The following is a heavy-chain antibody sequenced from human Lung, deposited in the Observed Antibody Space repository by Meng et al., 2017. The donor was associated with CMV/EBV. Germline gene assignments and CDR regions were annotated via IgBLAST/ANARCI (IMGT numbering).Heavy chain of an antibody. J-gene: IGHJ4*02. D-gene: IGHD2-8*01. CDR2: IRHDGTNK. CDR1: GFRFDDYG. Sequence: GESLKISCAASGFRFDDYGMHWVRQTPGKGLEWVAFIRHDGTNKFYGASVKGRFTISRDNSKSTVYLQMNSLRPKETALYYCAKDLSLCWVTNAYFVQWGQGTXVTVSS. V-gene: IGHV3-30*02. CDR3: AKDLSLCWVTNAYFVQ.